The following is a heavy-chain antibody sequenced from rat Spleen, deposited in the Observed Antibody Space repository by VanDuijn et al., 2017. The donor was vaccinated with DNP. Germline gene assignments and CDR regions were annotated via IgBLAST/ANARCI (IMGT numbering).Heavy chain of an antibody. J-gene: IGHJ2*01. Sequence: EVQLVESGGGLVQPGRSLKLSCAASGFTFSNYDMAWVRQAPTKGLEWVASISTSGGSTYYRDSVKGRFTVSRDNAKSTLYLQMDSLRSEDTATYYCARHDFAPGYFDYWGQGVMVTVSS. CDR1: GFTFSNYD. CDR3: ARHDFAPGYFDY. V-gene: IGHV5-25*01. CDR2: ISTSGGST.